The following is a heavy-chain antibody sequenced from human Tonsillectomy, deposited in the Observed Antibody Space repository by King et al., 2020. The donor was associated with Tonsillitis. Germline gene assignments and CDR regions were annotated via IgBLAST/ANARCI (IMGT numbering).Heavy chain of an antibody. D-gene: IGHD5-18*01. J-gene: IGHJ5*02. CDR2: SIPIVGKA. V-gene: IGHV1-69*09. Sequence: QLVQSGAEVKKPGSSVKVSCKASGGALVSYSITWVRQAPGQGLEWMGRSIPIVGKANYAQMFQCRVTITADKSTSTAYMELRGLRSDDTAVYYCARDFNTDTVMVTGWFDPWGQGTLVIVSS. CDR3: ARDFNTDTVMVTGWFDP. CDR1: GGALVSYS.